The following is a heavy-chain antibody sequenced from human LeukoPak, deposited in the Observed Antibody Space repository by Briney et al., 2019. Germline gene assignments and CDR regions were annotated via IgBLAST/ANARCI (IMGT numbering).Heavy chain of an antibody. V-gene: IGHV3-21*04. Sequence: GGSLRLSCAASGFTFSAYAMNWVRQAPGEGLEWVSYISSTSSSINYADSVKGRFTISRDNAKNSLYLQMNSLRSEDTAVYYCARDAYRNCSSATCYWFDPWGQGTLVTVSS. CDR3: ARDAYRNCSSATCYWFDP. J-gene: IGHJ5*02. D-gene: IGHD2-2*01. CDR1: GFTFSAYA. CDR2: ISSTSSSI.